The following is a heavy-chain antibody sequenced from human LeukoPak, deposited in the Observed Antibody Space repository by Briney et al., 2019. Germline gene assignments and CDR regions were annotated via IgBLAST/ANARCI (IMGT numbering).Heavy chain of an antibody. J-gene: IGHJ4*02. CDR2: ISSSSSYI. D-gene: IGHD1-20*01. CDR3: ASELTASGY. CDR1: GFTFSSYS. Sequence: GGSLRLSCAASGFTFSSYSMNWVRQAPGKGLEWVSSISSSSSYIYYADSVKGRLTISRDNAKNSLYLQMNTLRAEDTAVYYCASELTASGYWGQGTLVTVSS. V-gene: IGHV3-21*01.